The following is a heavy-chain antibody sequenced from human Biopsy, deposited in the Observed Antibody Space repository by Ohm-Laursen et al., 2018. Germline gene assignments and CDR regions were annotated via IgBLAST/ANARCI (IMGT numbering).Heavy chain of an antibody. D-gene: IGHD1-26*01. CDR1: GGPFGINSHY. V-gene: IGHV4-39*01. Sequence: SDTLSLTCTVSGGPFGINSHYWIWIRQPPGKGLEWIASIYYGGTTHYNASLQGRVTISVDQPKNQFSLRLTSVTAADTAVYYCSKRDLSGTSPVWGQGPTVTVSS. CDR3: SKRDLSGTSPV. J-gene: IGHJ6*02. CDR2: IYYGGTT.